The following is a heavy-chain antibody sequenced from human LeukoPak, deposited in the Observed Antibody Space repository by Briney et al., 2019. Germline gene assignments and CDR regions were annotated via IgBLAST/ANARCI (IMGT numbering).Heavy chain of an antibody. CDR1: GGSFSGYY. CDR2: INHSGST. CDR3: ARVGEVDNDCFDY. Sequence: SETLSLTCAVYGGSFSGYYWSWIRQPPGKGLEWIGEINHSGSTNYNPSLKSRVTISLDTSKAQFSLKLSSVTAADTAVYYCARVGEVDNDCFDYWGQGTLVTVSS. D-gene: IGHD3-10*01. V-gene: IGHV4-34*01. J-gene: IGHJ4*02.